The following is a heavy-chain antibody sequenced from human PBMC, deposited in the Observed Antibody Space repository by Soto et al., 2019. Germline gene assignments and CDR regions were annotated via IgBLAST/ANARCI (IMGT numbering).Heavy chain of an antibody. V-gene: IGHV3-74*01. CDR3: VRGIYRKFGMDV. Sequence: EVQLVESGGGLVQPGGSLRLSCAASGFTFISHWIHWVRQTQGKGLVWVSRIDVGGKNRNYADSVKGRFTISRDKAKNPVYFEIDGSGADGTAVYYCVRGIYRKFGMDVWGQGTTV. CDR1: GFTFISHW. CDR2: IDVGGKNR. D-gene: IGHD3-16*02. J-gene: IGHJ6*02.